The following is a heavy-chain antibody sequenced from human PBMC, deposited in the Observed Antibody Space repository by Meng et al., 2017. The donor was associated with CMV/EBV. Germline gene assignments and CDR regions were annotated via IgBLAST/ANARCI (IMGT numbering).Heavy chain of an antibody. D-gene: IGHD2-2*02. CDR2: INPSGGST. CDR1: GYTFTSYY. CDR3: ARDPYCSSTSCYTGTPLNYGMDV. Sequence: VKVSCKASGYTFTSYYMHWVRQAPGQGLEWMGIINPSGGSTSYAQKFQGRVTMTRDTSTSTVYMELSSLRSEDTAVYYCARDPYCSSTSCYTGTPLNYGMDVWGQGTTVTVSS. J-gene: IGHJ6*02. V-gene: IGHV1-46*01.